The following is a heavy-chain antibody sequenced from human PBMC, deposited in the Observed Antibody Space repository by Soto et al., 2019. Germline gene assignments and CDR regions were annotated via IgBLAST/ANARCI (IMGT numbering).Heavy chain of an antibody. Sequence: GASVKVSCKASGGTFSSYTISWVRQAPGQGLEWMGRIIPILGIANYAQKFQGRVTITADKSTSTAYMELSSLRSEDTAVYYCARGFPLGSHSSGYFDYWGQGTLVTVSS. V-gene: IGHV1-69*02. J-gene: IGHJ4*02. CDR1: GGTFSSYT. CDR3: ARGFPLGSHSSGYFDY. CDR2: IIPILGIA. D-gene: IGHD6-19*01.